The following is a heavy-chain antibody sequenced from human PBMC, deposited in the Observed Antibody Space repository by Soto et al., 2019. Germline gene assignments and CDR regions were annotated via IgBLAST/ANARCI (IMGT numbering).Heavy chain of an antibody. Sequence: EVQLLESGGGLVHPGGSLRLSCAASGFTFSYFAMSWVRQAPGKGLEWVSAISASGGNTYYSDSVKGRFTISRDNSKNTLYLQLNSLGDEDAAVYYCAKVRGVSGWSTFDNWGQGTLVTVSS. CDR1: GFTFSYFA. CDR3: AKVRGVSGWSTFDN. V-gene: IGHV3-23*01. J-gene: IGHJ4*02. CDR2: ISASGGNT. D-gene: IGHD6-19*01.